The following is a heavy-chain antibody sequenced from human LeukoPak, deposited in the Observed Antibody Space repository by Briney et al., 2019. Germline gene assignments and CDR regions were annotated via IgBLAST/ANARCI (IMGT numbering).Heavy chain of an antibody. CDR1: GGSFSDYY. CDR3: ARGTSDSSSRYFDY. V-gene: IGHV4-34*01. J-gene: IGHJ4*02. D-gene: IGHD6-13*01. Sequence: PSETLSLTCAVYGGSFSDYYWSWIRQPPGKGLEWIGEINHSGSTNYNPSLKSRVTISVDKSKNQFSLKLSSVTAADTAVYYCARGTSDSSSRYFDYWGQGTLVTVSS. CDR2: INHSGST.